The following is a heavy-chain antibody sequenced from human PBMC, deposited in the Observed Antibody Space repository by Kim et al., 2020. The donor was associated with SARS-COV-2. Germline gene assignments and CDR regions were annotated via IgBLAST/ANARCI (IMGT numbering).Heavy chain of an antibody. Sequence: GGSLRRSCAASGFTFSSYGMHWVRQAPGKGLEWVAVISYDGSNKYYADSVKGRFTISRDNSKNTLYLQMNSLRAEDTAVYYCAKDLSGEGAFDIWGQGTMVTVSS. CDR3: AKDLSGEGAFDI. CDR1: GFTFSSYG. D-gene: IGHD3-10*02. V-gene: IGHV3-30*18. CDR2: ISYDGSNK. J-gene: IGHJ3*02.